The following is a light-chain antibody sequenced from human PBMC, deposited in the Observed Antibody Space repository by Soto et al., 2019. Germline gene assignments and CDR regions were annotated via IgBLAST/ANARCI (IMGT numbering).Light chain of an antibody. CDR2: TTS. V-gene: IGKV1-5*03. J-gene: IGKJ4*01. CDR3: QQYSTYSIT. Sequence: DITMTQSPSTLSASVGDRVIITCRASQSISHWLAWYQQKPGKAPTVLIYTTSVLQSGVPSRFSGSGSGTEFTLTISSLQPDDFATYYCQQYSTYSITFGGGTKVE. CDR1: QSISHW.